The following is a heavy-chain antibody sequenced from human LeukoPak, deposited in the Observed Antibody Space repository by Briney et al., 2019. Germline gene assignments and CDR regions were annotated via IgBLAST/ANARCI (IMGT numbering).Heavy chain of an antibody. CDR3: ARDQGNDY. V-gene: IGHV3-21*05. D-gene: IGHD3-10*01. Sequence: PGGSLRLSCAASGFTFSSYEMNWVRQAPGKGLEWVSYISSSGSYIYYADSVRGRFTISRDNAKNSLYLQMNSLRAEDTAVYYCARDQGNDYWGQGTLVTVSS. CDR2: ISSSGSYI. J-gene: IGHJ4*02. CDR1: GFTFSSYE.